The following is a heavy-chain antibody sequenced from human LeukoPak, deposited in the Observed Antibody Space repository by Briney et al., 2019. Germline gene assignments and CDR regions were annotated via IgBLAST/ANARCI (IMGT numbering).Heavy chain of an antibody. CDR3: ARVSPGGNSDY. V-gene: IGHV4-4*07. Sequence: SETLSFTCTVSGGSISSYYWSWIRQPAGKGLEWIGRIYSSGSTNYNPSLKSRVTMSVDMSRNQFSLKLSSVTAADTAVYYCARVSPGGNSDYLGQGTLVTVSS. CDR1: GGSISSYY. J-gene: IGHJ4*02. CDR2: IYSSGST. D-gene: IGHD4-23*01.